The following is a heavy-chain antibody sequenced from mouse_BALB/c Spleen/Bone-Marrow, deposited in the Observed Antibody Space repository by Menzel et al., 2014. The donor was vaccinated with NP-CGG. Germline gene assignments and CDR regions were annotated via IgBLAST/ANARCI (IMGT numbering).Heavy chain of an antibody. CDR3: ARVVYYDYDVRFAY. Sequence: EVKLMESGGGLVKPGGSLKLSCAASGFTFSSYAMSWVRQTPEKRLEWVASISSGGSTYYPDSVKGRFTISRDNARNILYLQMSSLRSEDTAMYYCARVVYYDYDVRFAYWGQGTLVTVSA. CDR2: ISSGGST. D-gene: IGHD2-4*01. V-gene: IGHV5-6-5*01. J-gene: IGHJ3*01. CDR1: GFTFSSYA.